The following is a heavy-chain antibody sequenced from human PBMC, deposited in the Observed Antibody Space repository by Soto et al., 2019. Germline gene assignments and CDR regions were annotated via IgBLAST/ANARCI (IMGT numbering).Heavy chain of an antibody. CDR3: ARAGGITMIVVALSDTFDI. D-gene: IGHD3-22*01. J-gene: IGHJ3*02. CDR2: IYYSGST. V-gene: IGHV4-61*01. CDR1: GGSVSSGSYY. Sequence: TSETLSLTCTVSGGSVSSGSYYWSWIRQPPGKGLEWIGYIYYSGSTNYNPSLKSRVTISVDTSRNQFSLKLSSVTAADTAVYYCARAGGITMIVVALSDTFDIWGQGTMVTV.